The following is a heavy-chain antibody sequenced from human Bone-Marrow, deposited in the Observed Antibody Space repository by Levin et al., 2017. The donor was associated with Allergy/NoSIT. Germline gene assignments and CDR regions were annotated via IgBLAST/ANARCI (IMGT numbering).Heavy chain of an antibody. CDR3: ARGADYSKTGY. V-gene: IGHV4-34*01. D-gene: IGHD4-11*01. CDR1: GGSISDFY. CDR2: ISQSEST. J-gene: IGHJ4*02. Sequence: PSETLSLTCSVYGGSISDFYLSWIRQPPGKGLEWIGEISQSESTNYNPSPKSRVTISVDTSKNQFSLKMNSVTAADTAVYYCARGADYSKTGYWGQGTLVTVSS.